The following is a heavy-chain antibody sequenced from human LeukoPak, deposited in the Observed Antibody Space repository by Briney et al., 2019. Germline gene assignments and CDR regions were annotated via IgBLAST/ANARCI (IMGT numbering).Heavy chain of an antibody. J-gene: IGHJ4*02. CDR1: AFTFSDYY. D-gene: IGHD6-19*01. CDR3: ARDTRSSGWYVPAY. V-gene: IGHV3-11*01. Sequence: PGGSLRLSCAASAFTFSDYYMSWIRQAPGKGLEWLSYICTSGTNIYYADSVKGRFTISRDNAKNSLYLQMTSLRAEDTAVYYCARDTRSSGWYVPAYWGQGTLVTVSS. CDR2: ICTSGTNI.